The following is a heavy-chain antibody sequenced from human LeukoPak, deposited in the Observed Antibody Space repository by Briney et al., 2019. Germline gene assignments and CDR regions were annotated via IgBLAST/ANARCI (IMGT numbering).Heavy chain of an antibody. CDR1: GFTFSDYV. CDR3: AKLVPRGYNSGLLDY. J-gene: IGHJ4*02. CDR2: ISRNGGNT. Sequence: PGGSLRLSCAASGFTFSDYVMSWVRQAPGKGLEWVSAISRNGGNTYYADSVKGRFTISGDNSKNTLYLQMDSLRAEDTAVFYCAKLVPRGYNSGLLDYWGQGTLVTVSS. D-gene: IGHD1-1*01. V-gene: IGHV3-23*01.